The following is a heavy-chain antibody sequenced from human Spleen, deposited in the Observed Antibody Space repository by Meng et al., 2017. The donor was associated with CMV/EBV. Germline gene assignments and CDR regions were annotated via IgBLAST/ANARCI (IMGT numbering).Heavy chain of an antibody. Sequence: CTVSGGSSSSGGYYWSWIRQRPGKGLEWIGCIYYSGSTYYNPSLKSRVTISVDTSKNQFSLKLSSVTAADTAVYYCARDGGASSGIDYWGQGTLVTVSS. V-gene: IGHV4-31*03. J-gene: IGHJ4*02. D-gene: IGHD3-10*01. CDR2: IYYSGST. CDR3: ARDGGASSGIDY. CDR1: GGSSSSGGYY.